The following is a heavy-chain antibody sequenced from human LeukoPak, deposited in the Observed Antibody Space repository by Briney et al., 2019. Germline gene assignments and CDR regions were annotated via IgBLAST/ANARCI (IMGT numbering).Heavy chain of an antibody. V-gene: IGHV3-30*02. D-gene: IGHD5-18*01. CDR2: IRYDGSNK. Sequence: GGSLRLSRAASGFTFTSYGMHWVRQAPGKGLEWVACIRYDGSNKYYADSVKGRFNVSRDNSNNTLYLQMNSLRAEDTDVYYCAKDEEGYSYGSTSPDYWGQGTLVTVSS. CDR1: GFTFTSYG. CDR3: AKDEEGYSYGSTSPDY. J-gene: IGHJ4*02.